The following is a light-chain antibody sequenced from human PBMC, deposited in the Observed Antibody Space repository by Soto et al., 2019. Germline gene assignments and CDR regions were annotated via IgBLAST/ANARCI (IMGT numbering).Light chain of an antibody. CDR2: DAS. J-gene: IGKJ5*01. CDR1: QGISSA. CDR3: QHFNSYPIT. Sequence: AIQLTQSPSSLSASVGDRVTITCRASQGISSALAWYQQKPGKAPKLLIYDASSLESGVPSRFSGSGSGTDFTLTISSLQPEGFATYYCQHFNSYPITFGQGTRLEIK. V-gene: IGKV1-13*02.